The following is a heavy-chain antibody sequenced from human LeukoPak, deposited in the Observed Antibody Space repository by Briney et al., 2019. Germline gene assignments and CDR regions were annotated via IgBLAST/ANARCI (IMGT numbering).Heavy chain of an antibody. CDR2: IYPGDSET. CDR3: ARQRKSIAARGDDYYYMDV. CDR1: GYSFTSYW. J-gene: IGHJ6*03. D-gene: IGHD6-6*01. V-gene: IGHV5-51*01. Sequence: PGESLKISCKGSGYSFTSYWIGWVRQLPGKGLEWMGIIYPGDSETRYSPSFQGQATISADKSISTAYLQWSSLKASDTAMYYCARQRKSIAARGDDYYYMDVWGKGTTVTVSS.